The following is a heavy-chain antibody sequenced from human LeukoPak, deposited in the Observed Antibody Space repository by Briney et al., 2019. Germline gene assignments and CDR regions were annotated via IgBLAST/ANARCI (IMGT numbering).Heavy chain of an antibody. J-gene: IGHJ4*02. Sequence: GRSLRLSCAASGFTFSSYGMHWVRQAPGKGLEWVAVIWYDGSNKYYADSVKGRFTISRDNSKNTLYLQMNSLRAEDTAVYYCAKDYGSGWYYYFGYWGQGTLVTVSS. CDR3: AKDYGSGWYYYFGY. CDR1: GFTFSSYG. D-gene: IGHD6-19*01. CDR2: IWYDGSNK. V-gene: IGHV3-33*06.